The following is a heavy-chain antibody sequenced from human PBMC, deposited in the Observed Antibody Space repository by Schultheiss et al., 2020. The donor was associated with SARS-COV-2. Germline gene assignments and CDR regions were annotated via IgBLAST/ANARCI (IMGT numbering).Heavy chain of an antibody. J-gene: IGHJ4*02. CDR3: ARGLRGVVVVPAARIPLDY. V-gene: IGHV1-69*06. CDR2: IIPIFGTA. CDR1: GGTFSSYA. Sequence: SVKVSCKASGGTFSSYAISWVRQAPGQGLEWMGGIIPIFGTANYAQKFQGRVTITADKSTSTAYMELSSLRSEDTAVYYCARGLRGVVVVPAARIPLDYWGQGTLVTVSS. D-gene: IGHD2-2*01.